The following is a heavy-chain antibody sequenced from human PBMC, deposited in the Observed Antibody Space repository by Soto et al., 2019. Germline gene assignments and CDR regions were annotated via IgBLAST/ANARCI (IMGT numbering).Heavy chain of an antibody. CDR2: IRSKANSYAT. D-gene: IGHD6-13*01. CDR1: GFTFSGSA. CDR3: TTAAALWFDP. Sequence: EVQLVESGGGLVQPGGSLKLSCAASGFTFSGSAMHWVRQASGKGLEWVGRIRSKANSYATAYAASVKGRFTISRDDSKNTAYLQMNILKTEDTAVYYCTTAAALWFDPWGQGTLVTVSS. J-gene: IGHJ5*02. V-gene: IGHV3-73*02.